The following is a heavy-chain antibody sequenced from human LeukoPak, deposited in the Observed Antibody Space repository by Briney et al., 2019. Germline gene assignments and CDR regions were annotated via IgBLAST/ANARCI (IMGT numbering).Heavy chain of an antibody. CDR1: GGSISSSSYY. D-gene: IGHD2-21*01. CDR2: IYYSGST. CDR3: AREVRNSDAFDI. V-gene: IGHV4-39*07. Sequence: SETLSLTCTVSGGSISSSSYYWGWIRQPPGKGLEWIGSIYYSGSTYYNPSLKSRVTISVDTSKNQFSLKLSPVTAADTAVYYCAREVRNSDAFDIWGQGTMVTVSS. J-gene: IGHJ3*02.